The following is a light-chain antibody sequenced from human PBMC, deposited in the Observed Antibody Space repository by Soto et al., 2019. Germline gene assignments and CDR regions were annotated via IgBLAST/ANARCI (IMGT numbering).Light chain of an antibody. J-gene: IGLJ2*01. V-gene: IGLV1-40*01. CDR2: GNS. CDR1: SSNIGAGYD. Sequence: QLVLTQPPSVSGAPGQRVTISCTGSSSNIGAGYDVHWYQQLPGTAPKLLIYGNSNRPSGFPDRFSGSKSGTSASLALTGLQAEDEADYYCQSYDSSLSGDVVFGGGTKVTVL. CDR3: QSYDSSLSGDVV.